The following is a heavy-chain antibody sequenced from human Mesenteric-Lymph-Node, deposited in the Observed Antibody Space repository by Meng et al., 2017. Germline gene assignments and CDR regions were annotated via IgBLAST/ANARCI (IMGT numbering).Heavy chain of an antibody. Sequence: SETLSLTCTVSGDSISSSSHYWSWIRQPAGKGLEWIGRIYTSGSTNYNPSLRSRVSILVDTSKNQFSLNLSSVTAADTAVYYCARDRDSSGWYGLIDYWGQGTRVTGYS. D-gene: IGHD6-19*01. CDR2: IYTSGST. CDR3: ARDRDSSGWYGLIDY. V-gene: IGHV4-61*02. J-gene: IGHJ4*02. CDR1: GDSISSSSHY.